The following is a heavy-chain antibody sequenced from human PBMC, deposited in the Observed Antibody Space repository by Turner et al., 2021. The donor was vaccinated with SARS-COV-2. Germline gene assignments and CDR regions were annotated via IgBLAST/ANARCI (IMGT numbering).Heavy chain of an antibody. V-gene: IGHV3-74*01. CDR1: GFSFSNYW. J-gene: IGHJ3*01. CDR3: AGGAV. Sequence: EGQLVESGGALVQPGGSLTLSCAASGFSFSNYWMHWVRQVPGKGLVWVSRVNSDGSSTVYADSVRGRFTLSRDNAKNMLYLQMNSLRVDDTAVYDCAGGAVWGQGTMLTVSS. CDR2: VNSDGSST.